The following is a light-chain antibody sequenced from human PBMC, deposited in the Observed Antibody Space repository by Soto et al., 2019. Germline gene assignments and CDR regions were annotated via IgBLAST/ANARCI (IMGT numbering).Light chain of an antibody. V-gene: IGKV3D-15*01. Sequence: EIVMTQSPATLSVSPGERAALSCRASQSVSSNLAWFQQKPGQAPRLLICDTSTRATGIPARFSGSGSGTEFTLTISSLQSEDFAVYYCQQYNNWPWTFGQGTKVEIK. CDR1: QSVSSN. CDR3: QQYNNWPWT. CDR2: DTS. J-gene: IGKJ1*01.